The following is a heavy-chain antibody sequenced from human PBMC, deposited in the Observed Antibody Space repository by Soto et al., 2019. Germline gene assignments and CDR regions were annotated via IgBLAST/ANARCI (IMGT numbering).Heavy chain of an antibody. CDR2: ISGSGGST. V-gene: IGHV3-23*01. CDR1: GFTFSSYA. D-gene: IGHD5-12*01. J-gene: IGHJ4*02. CDR3: AKSRGRDGYNFGY. Sequence: EVQLLESGGGLVQPGGSLRLSCAASGFTFSSYAMSWVRQAPGKGLEWVSAISGSGGSTYYADSVKGRVTISRDNSKNTLYLQMSSLRAEDTAVYYCAKSRGRDGYNFGYWGQGTLVTVSS.